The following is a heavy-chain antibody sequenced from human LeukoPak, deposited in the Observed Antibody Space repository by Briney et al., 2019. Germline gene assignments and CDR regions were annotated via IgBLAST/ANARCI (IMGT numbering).Heavy chain of an antibody. D-gene: IGHD3-10*01. Sequence: GGSLRLSCAASGFTFSYYSMSWLRQAPGKGLEGISYTSGSSNLKHCADSVSGRFTISRDHDKESLYLQMHRLGDEDTAFYFCARGIFYGSGTQSFDYWGQGTLVTVYS. CDR3: ARGIFYGSGTQSFDY. V-gene: IGHV3-48*02. CDR1: GFTFSYYS. J-gene: IGHJ4*02. CDR2: TSGSSNLK.